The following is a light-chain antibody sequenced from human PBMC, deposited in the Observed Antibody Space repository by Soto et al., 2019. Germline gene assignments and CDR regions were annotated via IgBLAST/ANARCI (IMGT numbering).Light chain of an antibody. V-gene: IGKV3-11*01. CDR1: QTIGTN. J-gene: IGKJ4*01. CDR3: QQRSNWPSLT. Sequence: THTPDTLSVSPGGRATLSTRACQTIGTNLVWYRQRPGQAPRLLIHGASDRATGIQARFRGSGSGTEFTLTISSPEPEDSAVYYCQQRSNWPSLTFGGGTKVDIK. CDR2: GAS.